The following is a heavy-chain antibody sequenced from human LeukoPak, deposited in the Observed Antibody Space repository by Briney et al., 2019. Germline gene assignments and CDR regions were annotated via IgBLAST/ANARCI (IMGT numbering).Heavy chain of an antibody. J-gene: IGHJ4*02. CDR3: AKVPHSSGWYYFDY. V-gene: IGHV3-30*18. CDR2: ISYDGSNK. CDR1: GFTFSSYG. D-gene: IGHD6-19*01. Sequence: GGSLRLSCAASGFTFSSYGMHWVRQAPGKGLERVAIISYDGSNKYYADSVKGRFTISRDNSKNTLYLQMNSLRAEDTAVYYCAKVPHSSGWYYFDYWGQGTLVTVSS.